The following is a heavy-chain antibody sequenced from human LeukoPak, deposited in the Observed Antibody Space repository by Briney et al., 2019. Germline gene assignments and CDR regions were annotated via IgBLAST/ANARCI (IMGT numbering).Heavy chain of an antibody. Sequence: PGGSLRLSCAASGFTLSSSAMNWVRQAPGKGLEWVSSINNVGSHIYYAGSVKGRFTISRDNTKNSLYLQMNSLRAEDTAVYCCSRDPTYYLRYGYFDYWGQGALVTVSS. V-gene: IGHV3-21*01. CDR1: GFTLSSSA. CDR2: INNVGSHI. CDR3: SRDPTYYLRYGYFDY. D-gene: IGHD1-26*01. J-gene: IGHJ4*02.